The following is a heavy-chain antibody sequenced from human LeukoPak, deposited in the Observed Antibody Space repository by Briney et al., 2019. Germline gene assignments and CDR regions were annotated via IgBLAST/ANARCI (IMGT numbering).Heavy chain of an antibody. CDR1: GFTFRSYA. CDR2: ITSRDGAT. V-gene: IGHV3-23*01. D-gene: IGHD3-10*01. CDR3: AKDAVAPGSGGDFFDY. J-gene: IGHJ4*02. Sequence: GGSLRLSCAASGFTFRSYAMTWVRQAPGKGLEWVSTITSRDGATHYADSVKGRFTISRDNSRNTLYLQMSSLRADDTAVHYCAKDAVAPGSGGDFFDYWGQGTLVTVSS.